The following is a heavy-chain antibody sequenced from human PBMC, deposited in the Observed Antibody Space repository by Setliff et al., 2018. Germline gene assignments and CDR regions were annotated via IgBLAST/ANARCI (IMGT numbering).Heavy chain of an antibody. J-gene: IGHJ4*02. Sequence: GSLRLSCAASGFTFSSQCMSWVRQAPGKGLEWVSTFCDSGGRTYYADSVRGRFTISRDNSKSTLYLQMNSLRVDDTAVYYCVKDDYGGTQGLDYWGQGTLVTVSS. CDR1: GFTFSSQC. CDR3: VKDDYGGTQGLDY. CDR2: FCDSGGRT. V-gene: IGHV3-23*01. D-gene: IGHD4-17*01.